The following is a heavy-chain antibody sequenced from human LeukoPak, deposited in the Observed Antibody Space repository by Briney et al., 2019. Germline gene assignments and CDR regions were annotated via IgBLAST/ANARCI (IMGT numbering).Heavy chain of an antibody. CDR1: GYSISSGYY. V-gene: IGHV4-38-2*02. D-gene: IGHD6-19*01. Sequence: PSETLSLTCTVSGYSISSGYYWGWIRQPPGKGLEWIGIIYYSGSTYYNPSLKSRVTISVDTSKNQFSLKLSSVTAADTAVYYCARLSSGWYEGWFDPWGQGTLVTVSS. J-gene: IGHJ5*02. CDR2: IYYSGST. CDR3: ARLSSGWYEGWFDP.